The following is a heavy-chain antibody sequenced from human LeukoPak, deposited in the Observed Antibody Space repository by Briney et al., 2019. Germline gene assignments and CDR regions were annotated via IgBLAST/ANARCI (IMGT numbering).Heavy chain of an antibody. CDR1: GGSISSSSYY. CDR2: IYYSGST. Sequence: RASETLSLTCTVSGGSISSSSYYWGWIRQPPGKGLEWIGSIYYSGSTYYNPSLKSRVTISVDTSKNQFSLKLSSVTAADTAVYYCARDQSFVVVAASYNWFDPWGQGTLVTVSS. CDR3: ARDQSFVVVAASYNWFDP. J-gene: IGHJ5*02. D-gene: IGHD2-15*01. V-gene: IGHV4-39*07.